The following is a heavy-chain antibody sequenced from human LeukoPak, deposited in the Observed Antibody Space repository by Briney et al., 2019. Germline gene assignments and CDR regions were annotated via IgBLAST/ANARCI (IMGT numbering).Heavy chain of an antibody. D-gene: IGHD4-23*01. Sequence: GASVKVSCKASRGTFSSYASSWVRQPPGQGLEWMGGIIPIFGTANYAQKFQGRVTITTDESTSTAYMELSSLRSEDTAVYYCARVRRIYGGNSPLYYYYMDVWGKGTTVTVSS. CDR2: IIPIFGTA. J-gene: IGHJ6*03. CDR1: RGTFSSYA. V-gene: IGHV1-69*05. CDR3: ARVRRIYGGNSPLYYYYMDV.